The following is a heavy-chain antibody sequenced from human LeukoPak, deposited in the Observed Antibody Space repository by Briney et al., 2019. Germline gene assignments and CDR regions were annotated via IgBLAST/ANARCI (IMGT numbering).Heavy chain of an antibody. CDR2: IKQDGSEQ. CDR3: ASWAGMDV. J-gene: IGHJ6*02. V-gene: IGHV3-7*01. Sequence: PGGSLRPFCAASGFTFSSYWISWVRQDPGKGLEWVANIKQDGSEQYYVGSVKARFTISRDNAKYSLYLQMNSLRAEDTAVYYCASWAGMDVWGQGTTVTVSS. CDR1: GFTFSSYW. D-gene: IGHD7-27*01.